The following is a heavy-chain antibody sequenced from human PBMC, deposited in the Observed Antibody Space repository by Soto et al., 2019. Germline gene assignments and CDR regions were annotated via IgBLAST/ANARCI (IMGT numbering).Heavy chain of an antibody. CDR3: ARDGYCSGGSCYSVPVFDY. V-gene: IGHV3-33*01. CDR2: IGYDGSNK. Sequence: QVQLVESGGGVVKPGRSRRLSVAPPGFTLRSNAMNGVRQAPGKGLGWGAVIGYDGSNKYYADPLKGRFTISRDNSKNTLYLQMNSLRAEDTAVYYCARDGYCSGGSCYSVPVFDYWGQGTLVTVSS. J-gene: IGHJ4*02. D-gene: IGHD2-15*01. CDR1: GFTLRSNA.